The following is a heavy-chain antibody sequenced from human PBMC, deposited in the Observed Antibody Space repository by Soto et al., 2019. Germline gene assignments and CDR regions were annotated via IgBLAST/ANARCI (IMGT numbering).Heavy chain of an antibody. D-gene: IGHD6-19*01. Sequence: GASVKVSCKASGYTFTGYAMHGVRQAPGQRLEWMGWMNPNSGNTGYAQKFQGRVTMTRNTSISTAYMELSSLRSEDTAVYYCARALSEQWLVRRYYYGMDVWGQGTTVTVSS. CDR1: GYTFTGYA. CDR3: ARALSEQWLVRRYYYGMDV. CDR2: MNPNSGNT. J-gene: IGHJ6*02. V-gene: IGHV1-8*02.